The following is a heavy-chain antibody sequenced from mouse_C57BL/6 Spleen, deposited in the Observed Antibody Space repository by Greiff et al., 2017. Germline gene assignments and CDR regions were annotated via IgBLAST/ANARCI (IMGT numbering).Heavy chain of an antibody. CDR2: IYPRSGNT. J-gene: IGHJ2*01. D-gene: IGHD2-3*01. CDR1: GYTFTSYG. V-gene: IGHV1-81*01. CDR3: ARFGDGYLYFDD. Sequence: QVQLQQSGAELARPGASVKLSCKASGYTFTSYGISWVKQRTGQGLEWIGEIYPRSGNTYYNEKFKGKATLTADKSSSTAYMELRSLTSEDSAVYFCARFGDGYLYFDDWGQGTTLTVSS.